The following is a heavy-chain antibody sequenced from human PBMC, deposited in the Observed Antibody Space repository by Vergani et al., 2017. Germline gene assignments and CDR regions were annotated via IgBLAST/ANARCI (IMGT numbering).Heavy chain of an antibody. CDR1: GGSSSSYY. Sequence: QVQLQESGPGLVKPSETLSLTCTVSGGSSSSYYWSWIRQPPGKGLELIGYIYYSGSTNYNPSLKSRVTISVDTSKNQFSLKLSSVTAADTAVYYCARASGGWERPDLFDYWGQGTLVTVSS. V-gene: IGHV4-59*01. J-gene: IGHJ4*02. CDR2: IYYSGST. D-gene: IGHD1-26*01. CDR3: ARASGGWERPDLFDY.